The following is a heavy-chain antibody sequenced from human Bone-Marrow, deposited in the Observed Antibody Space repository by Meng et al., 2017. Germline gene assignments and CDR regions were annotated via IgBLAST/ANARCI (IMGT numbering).Heavy chain of an antibody. D-gene: IGHD3-10*01. CDR1: GGSITSGGYY. Sequence: QVQLQESGPGLVKPSQTLSLTCTVSGGSITSGGYYWTWIRQPPGKGLEWIGEINHSGSTNYNPSLKSRVTMSIDTSKIQFSLKLSSVTAADPAVYYCARYGGSGSYWHFDPWGRGTLVTVSS. CDR3: ARYGGSGSYWHFDP. V-gene: IGHV4-31*03. J-gene: IGHJ2*01. CDR2: INHSGST.